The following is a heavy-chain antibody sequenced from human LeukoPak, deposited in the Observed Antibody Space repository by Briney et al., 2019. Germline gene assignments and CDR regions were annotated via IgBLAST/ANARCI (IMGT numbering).Heavy chain of an antibody. Sequence: GGSLRLSCAASGFTVSSNYMSWVRQAPGRGLEWVSVIYSGGSTYYADSVKGRFTISRDNSKNTLYLQMNSLRAEDTAVYYCARTQAPYCSGGSCYSDDAFDIWGQGTMVTVSS. V-gene: IGHV3-53*01. CDR3: ARTQAPYCSGGSCYSDDAFDI. D-gene: IGHD2-15*01. CDR2: IYSGGST. CDR1: GFTVSSNY. J-gene: IGHJ3*02.